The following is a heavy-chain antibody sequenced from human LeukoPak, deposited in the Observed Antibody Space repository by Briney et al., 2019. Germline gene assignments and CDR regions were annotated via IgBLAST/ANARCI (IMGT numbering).Heavy chain of an antibody. CDR3: ASGNFDY. J-gene: IGHJ4*02. Sequence: SETLSLTCTVSGGSISTYCWTWIRQPPGKGVEYIGYIDYSGSTNYNPSLKSRVTISVDTSKNQFSLKLSSVTAADTAVYYCASGNFDYWGQGTLVTVSS. D-gene: IGHD6-13*01. V-gene: IGHV4-59*01. CDR1: GGSISTYC. CDR2: IDYSGST.